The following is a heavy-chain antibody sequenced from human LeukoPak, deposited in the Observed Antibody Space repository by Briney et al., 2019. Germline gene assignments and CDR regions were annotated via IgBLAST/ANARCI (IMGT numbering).Heavy chain of an antibody. V-gene: IGHV1-8*01. Sequence: ASVKVSCKASGYTLTSYDTNWVRQATGQGLEWMGWMNPNSGRTGYAQNFQGRITITRNTSMSTAYMELSSLRSEDTAVYYCTRETSSRYFDYWGQGTLVTVSS. J-gene: IGHJ4*02. CDR1: GYTLTSYD. CDR3: TRETSSRYFDY. CDR2: MNPNSGRT.